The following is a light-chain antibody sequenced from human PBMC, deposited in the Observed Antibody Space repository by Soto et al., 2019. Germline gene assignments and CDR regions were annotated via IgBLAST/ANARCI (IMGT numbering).Light chain of an antibody. CDR1: SSDVGGYDY. J-gene: IGLJ1*01. CDR2: EVS. Sequence: QSALTQPASVSGSPGQSITISCTGTSSDVGGYDYVSWYQLHPGKAPKLMVFEVSNRPSGVSYRFSGSKSGNTASLTISGLQAEDEADYYCSSFTSAYTFVFGSGTKV. CDR3: SSFTSAYTFV. V-gene: IGLV2-14*01.